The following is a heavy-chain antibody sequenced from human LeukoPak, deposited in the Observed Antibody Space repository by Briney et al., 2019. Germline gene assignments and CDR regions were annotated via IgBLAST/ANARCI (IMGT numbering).Heavy chain of an antibody. V-gene: IGHV3-48*04. CDR2: ISSSSSTI. CDR1: GFTFSSYS. Sequence: GGSLRLSCAASGFTFSSYSMNWVRQAPGKGLEWVSYISSSSSTIYYADSVKGRFTISRDNAKNSLYLQMNSLRAEDTAVYYCARLYCSGGSYRRPNWFDPWGQGTLVTVSS. J-gene: IGHJ5*02. D-gene: IGHD2-15*01. CDR3: ARLYCSGGSYRRPNWFDP.